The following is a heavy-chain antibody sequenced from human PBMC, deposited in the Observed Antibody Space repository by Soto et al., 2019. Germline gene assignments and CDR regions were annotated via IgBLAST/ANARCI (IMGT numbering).Heavy chain of an antibody. Sequence: ASVKVSCKASGGTFSSYAISWVRQAPGQGLEWMGGIIPIFGTANYAQKFQGRVTITADKSTSTAYMELSSLRSEDTAVYYCASPPPPYFWSGLYYDYGMDVWGQGTTVTVSS. CDR3: ASPPPPYFWSGLYYDYGMDV. CDR2: IIPIFGTA. CDR1: GGTFSSYA. D-gene: IGHD3-3*01. V-gene: IGHV1-69*06. J-gene: IGHJ6*02.